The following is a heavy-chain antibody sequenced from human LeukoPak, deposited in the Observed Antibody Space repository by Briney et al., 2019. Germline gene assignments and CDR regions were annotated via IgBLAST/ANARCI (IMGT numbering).Heavy chain of an antibody. CDR3: AREAAPGTARHFDF. CDR2: ISSSSSYI. J-gene: IGHJ4*02. D-gene: IGHD6-13*01. CDR1: GFTFSSYS. V-gene: IGHV3-21*06. Sequence: GGSLRLSCAASGFTFSSYSMNWVRQAPGKGLEWVSSISSSSSYIYYADSVKGRFTISRDNAKNSLYLQMNSLRAEDTAVYYCAREAAPGTARHFDFWGQGTLVTVSS.